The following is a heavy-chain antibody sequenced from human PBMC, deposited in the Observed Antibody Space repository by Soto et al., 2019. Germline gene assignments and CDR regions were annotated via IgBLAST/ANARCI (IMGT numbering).Heavy chain of an antibody. V-gene: IGHV1-69*01. CDR1: GGTFSSYA. CDR2: IIPIFGTA. Sequence: HVQLVQSGAEVKKPGTSVKVSCNASGGTFSSYAISWVRQAPGQGLEWMGGIIPIFGTANYEQKFQGRVTITADEYTSTAYMELSRLRSEETAVYYCASTYVEMDTNRFDPWGQGTMVTVSS. CDR3: ASTYVEMDTNRFDP. D-gene: IGHD5-18*01. J-gene: IGHJ5*02.